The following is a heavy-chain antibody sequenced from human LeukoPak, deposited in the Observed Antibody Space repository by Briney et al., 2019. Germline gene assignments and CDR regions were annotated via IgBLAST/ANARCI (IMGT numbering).Heavy chain of an antibody. CDR2: IYYSGST. Sequence: SETLSLTCTAPVGPIRRYYWTWIRQPPGKGLEWIGYIYYSGSTNYNPSLKSRVTISVDTSKNQFSLKLSSVTAADTAVYYCARAWYYYGMDVWGQGTTVTVSS. CDR1: VGPIRRYY. V-gene: IGHV4-59*01. J-gene: IGHJ6*02. CDR3: ARAWYYYGMDV.